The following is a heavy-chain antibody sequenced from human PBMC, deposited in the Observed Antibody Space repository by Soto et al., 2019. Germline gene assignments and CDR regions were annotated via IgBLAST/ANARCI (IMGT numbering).Heavy chain of an antibody. CDR3: GRDGSGGIIDS. V-gene: IGHV1-18*01. Sequence: QVQLVQSGAEVKKPGASVTVSCKTSGYTFTGYGINWVRQAPGHWLEWMGWISVFNGNTKYGQNIQDRVIMTTDTSTSTAYMELRSLRSDDTAVYFCGRDGSGGIIDSWGQGTVLIVSS. J-gene: IGHJ4*03. CDR2: ISVFNGNT. CDR1: GYTFTGYG. D-gene: IGHD2-15*01.